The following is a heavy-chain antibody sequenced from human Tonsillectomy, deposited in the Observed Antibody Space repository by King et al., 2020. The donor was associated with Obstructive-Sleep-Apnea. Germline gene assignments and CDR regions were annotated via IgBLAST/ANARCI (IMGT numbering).Heavy chain of an antibody. D-gene: IGHD6-19*01. V-gene: IGHV1-18*04. Sequence: QLVQSGAEVKKPGASVKVSCKASGYTFTSYGISWVRQAPGQGLEWMGWISAYNGNTNYAQKLQGRVTMTTDTSTSTAYMELRSLRSDDTAVYYCARDRHIAVAVGYYYYGMDVWGQGTTVTVSS. CDR3: ARDRHIAVAVGYYYYGMDV. CDR2: ISAYNGNT. J-gene: IGHJ6*02. CDR1: GYTFTSYG.